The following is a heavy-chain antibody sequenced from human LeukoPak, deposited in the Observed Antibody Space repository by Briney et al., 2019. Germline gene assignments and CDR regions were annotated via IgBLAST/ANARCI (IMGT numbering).Heavy chain of an antibody. CDR2: IKYDGTVK. J-gene: IGHJ4*02. CDR1: GFNFRTSW. CDR3: ARGARIDY. V-gene: IGHV3-7*01. Sequence: PGGSLRLSCTASGFNFRTSWMSWVRQSPGKGLEFLANIKYDGTVKNYVDSVKGRFTISRDNPKNSLHLQMNSLRAEDTAVYYCARGARIDYWGQGTLVTVSS.